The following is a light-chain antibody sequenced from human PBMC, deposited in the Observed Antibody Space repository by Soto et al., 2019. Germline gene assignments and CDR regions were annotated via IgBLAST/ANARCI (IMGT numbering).Light chain of an antibody. CDR1: QTVSNK. CDR3: QQRSNWPPIT. Sequence: EIVLTQSPATLSLSPGERATLSCRASQTVSNKLAWYQHKPGQAPRLLIYDTSNRAAGIPARFSGSGSGTDFTLTINSLEPEDFAVYYCQQRSNWPPITVGQGTRLEIK. CDR2: DTS. J-gene: IGKJ5*01. V-gene: IGKV3-11*01.